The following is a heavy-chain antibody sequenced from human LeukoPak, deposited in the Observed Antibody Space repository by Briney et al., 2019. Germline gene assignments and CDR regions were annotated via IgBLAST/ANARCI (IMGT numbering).Heavy chain of an antibody. Sequence: GGSLRLSCAVSGFTFSSYSMNWVRQAPGKGLEWVSYISSGSSTIYYADSVKGRFTISRDNVKNSLYLQMSSLRAEDTAVYYCARKTGGSLDIWGQGTMVTVSS. CDR3: ARKTGGSLDI. J-gene: IGHJ3*02. CDR1: GFTFSSYS. CDR2: ISSGSSTI. D-gene: IGHD7-27*01. V-gene: IGHV3-48*01.